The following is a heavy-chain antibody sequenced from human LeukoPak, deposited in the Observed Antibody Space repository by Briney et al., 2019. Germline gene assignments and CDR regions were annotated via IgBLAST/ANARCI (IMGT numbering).Heavy chain of an antibody. D-gene: IGHD3-10*02. J-gene: IGHJ4*02. Sequence: PSETLSLTCTVSGGSISSYYWSWIRQPPGKGLEWIGYIYYSGSTNYNPSLKSRVTISVDTSKNQFSLKLSSVTAADTAVYYCARHERGYVRGDYFDYWGRGTLVTVSS. CDR1: GGSISSYY. CDR3: ARHERGYVRGDYFDY. V-gene: IGHV4-59*08. CDR2: IYYSGST.